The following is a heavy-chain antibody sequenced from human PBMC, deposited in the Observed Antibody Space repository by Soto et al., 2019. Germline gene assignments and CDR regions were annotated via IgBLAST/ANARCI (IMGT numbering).Heavy chain of an antibody. Sequence: TSETLSLTYTVSGDYISSTNYPWGWIRQPTGKWLEWIGGINYSGSTYYNPSLKSRVTISVDTSKNQFSLMLSSVTAADTAVYYCARHPGYCTGASCYGYYTMDVWGQGTTVTVS. CDR2: INYSGST. J-gene: IGHJ6*02. V-gene: IGHV4-39*01. D-gene: IGHD2-2*01. CDR1: GDYISSTNYP. CDR3: ARHPGYCTGASCYGYYTMDV.